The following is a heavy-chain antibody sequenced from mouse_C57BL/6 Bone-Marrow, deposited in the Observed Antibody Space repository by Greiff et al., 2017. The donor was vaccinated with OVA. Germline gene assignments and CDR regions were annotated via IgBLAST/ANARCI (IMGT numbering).Heavy chain of an antibody. D-gene: IGHD3-2*02. CDR3: AGQLRLLSYAMDY. J-gene: IGHJ4*01. Sequence: QVQLQQPGAELVKPGASVKMSCKASGYTFTSYWITWVKQRPGQGLEWIGDIYPGSGSTNYNEKFKSKATLTVDTSSSTAYMQLSSLTSEDSAVEYCAGQLRLLSYAMDYWGQGTSVTVSS. CDR2: IYPGSGST. V-gene: IGHV1-55*01. CDR1: GYTFTSYW.